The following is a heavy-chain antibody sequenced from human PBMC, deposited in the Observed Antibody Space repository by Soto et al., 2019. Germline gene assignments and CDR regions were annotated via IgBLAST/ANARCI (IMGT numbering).Heavy chain of an antibody. J-gene: IGHJ2*01. V-gene: IGHV3-30-3*01. CDR2: ISYDGSNK. CDR1: GFTFSSYA. CDR3: ARPLWRDDYNWGYFDL. Sequence: QVQRVESGGGVVQPGRSLRLSCAASGFTFSSYAMHWVRQAPGKGLEWVAVISYDGSNKYYADSVKGRFTISRDNSKNTLYLQMNSLRAEDTAVYYCARPLWRDDYNWGYFDLWGRGTLVTVSS. D-gene: IGHD4-4*01.